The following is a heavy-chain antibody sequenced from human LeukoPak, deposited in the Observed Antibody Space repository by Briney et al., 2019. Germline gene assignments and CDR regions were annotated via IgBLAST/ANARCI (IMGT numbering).Heavy chain of an antibody. V-gene: IGHV4-39*01. Sequence: SETLSLTCTVSGGSISTSSYYWAWIRQPPGKGLEWIGSIYYSGNTYYNSSLEIRFTISVDTSDKHFSLELTSVTAADTAVYYCARPRSLAAPSSWFDPWGQGTLVIVSS. CDR1: GGSISTSSYY. CDR2: IYYSGNT. D-gene: IGHD2-15*01. J-gene: IGHJ5*02. CDR3: ARPRSLAAPSSWFDP.